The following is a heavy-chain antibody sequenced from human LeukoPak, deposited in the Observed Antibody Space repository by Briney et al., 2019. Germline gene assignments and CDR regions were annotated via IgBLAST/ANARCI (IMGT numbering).Heavy chain of an antibody. J-gene: IGHJ4*02. CDR3: AKNLRPPSIAVAGTGYYFDY. CDR1: GFTFSNYA. CDR2: ISNDGRNK. D-gene: IGHD6-19*01. V-gene: IGHV3-30-3*02. Sequence: GRSLRLSCAASGFTFSNYAMHWVRQAPGKGPEWVALISNDGRNKNYADSVKGRFTISRDNSKNTLYLQINSLRAEDTAVYYCAKNLRPPSIAVAGTGYYFDYWGQGTLVTVSS.